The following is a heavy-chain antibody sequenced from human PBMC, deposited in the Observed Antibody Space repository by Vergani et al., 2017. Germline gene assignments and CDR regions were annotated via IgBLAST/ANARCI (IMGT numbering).Heavy chain of an antibody. CDR2: ISYDGSNK. Sequence: QVQLVESGGGVVQPGRSLRLSCAASGFTFSSYAMHWVRQAPGKGLEWVAVISYDGSNKYYADSVKGRFTISRDNSKNTLYLQMNSLRAEDTAVYYCARERNYDYVWGSYRYEGFDPWGQGTLVTVSS. CDR1: GFTFSSYA. V-gene: IGHV3-30-3*01. J-gene: IGHJ5*02. CDR3: ARERNYDYVWGSYRYEGFDP. D-gene: IGHD3-16*02.